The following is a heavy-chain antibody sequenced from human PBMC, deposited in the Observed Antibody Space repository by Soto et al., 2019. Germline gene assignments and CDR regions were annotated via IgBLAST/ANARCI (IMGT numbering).Heavy chain of an antibody. CDR3: SSPTGTYYSWFDY. D-gene: IGHD1-26*01. Sequence: PGGSLRLSCAASGFTFSSAWMNWVRQAPGKGLEWVARIKSKIDDETADYAVPVKGRFTISRDDSENTLYLQMDSLKTEDTAVYYCSSPTGTYYSWFDYSGQGALVTVSS. J-gene: IGHJ4*02. CDR1: GFTFSSAW. V-gene: IGHV3-15*07. CDR2: IKSKIDDETA.